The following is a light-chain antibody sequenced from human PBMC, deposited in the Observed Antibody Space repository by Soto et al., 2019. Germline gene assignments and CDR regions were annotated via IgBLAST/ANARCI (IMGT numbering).Light chain of an antibody. CDR2: SNN. V-gene: IGLV1-44*01. Sequence: QPVLTQAPSASGTPGQRVTISCSGSNSNFGSNTVNWYQQLPGMAPKLLIFSNNQRPSGVPDRFSGSKSGASASLAISGLQSEDEAAYYCAAWDDSLNDYVFGTGTKLTVL. CDR1: NSNFGSNT. CDR3: AAWDDSLNDYV. J-gene: IGLJ1*01.